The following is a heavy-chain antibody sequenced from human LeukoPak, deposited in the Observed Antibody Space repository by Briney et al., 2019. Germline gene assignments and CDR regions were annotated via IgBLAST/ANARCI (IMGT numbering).Heavy chain of an antibody. J-gene: IGHJ3*02. Sequence: PGRSLRLSCAASGFTFSSYGMHWVRQAPGKGLEWVAVISYDGSNKYYADSVKGRFTISRDNAKNSLYLQMNSLRAEDTAVYYCASSLQVDAFDIWGQGTMVTVSS. CDR3: ASSLQVDAFDI. CDR2: ISYDGSNK. CDR1: GFTFSSYG. V-gene: IGHV3-30*03.